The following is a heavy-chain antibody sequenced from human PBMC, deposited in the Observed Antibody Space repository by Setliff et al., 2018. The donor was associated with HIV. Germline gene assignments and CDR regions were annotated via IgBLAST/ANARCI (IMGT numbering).Heavy chain of an antibody. CDR1: GYTFSSYD. Sequence: GASVKVSCKASGYTFSSYDINWVRQGTGQGLQWMGWISPYNGDTRFAQSLQGRVTLTTDTSTNTAYMEMRTLRSDDTAVYYCVRGVTRDISGYYRDEYFQHWGQGTPVTVSS. CDR2: ISPYNGDT. CDR3: VRGVTRDISGYYRDEYFQH. D-gene: IGHD3-22*01. V-gene: IGHV1-18*01. J-gene: IGHJ1*01.